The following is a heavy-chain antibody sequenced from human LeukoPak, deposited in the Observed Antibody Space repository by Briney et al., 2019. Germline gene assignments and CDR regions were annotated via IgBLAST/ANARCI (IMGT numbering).Heavy chain of an antibody. V-gene: IGHV3-7*01. CDR3: ARDTLYYDFWSAHTRGAFDI. CDR2: IKQDGSEK. Sequence: GGSLRLSCAASGFTFSSYWMSWVRQAPGKGLEWVANIKQDGSEKYYVDSVKGRFTISRDNAKNSLYLQMNSLRAEDTAVYYCARDTLYYDFWSAHTRGAFDIWGQGTMVTVSS. J-gene: IGHJ3*02. CDR1: GFTFSSYW. D-gene: IGHD3-3*01.